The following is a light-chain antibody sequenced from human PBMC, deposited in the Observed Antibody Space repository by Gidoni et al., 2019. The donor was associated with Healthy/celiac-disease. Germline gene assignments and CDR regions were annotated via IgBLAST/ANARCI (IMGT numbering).Light chain of an antibody. CDR1: QSVSSN. V-gene: IGKV3D-15*01. J-gene: IGKJ2*01. CDR3: QQYNNWPPYT. CDR2: GAS. Sequence: EIVMTQPPATLSVSPGERATLSCSASQSVSSNLAWYQQKPGQAPRLLIYGASTRATGSPARFSGSGSGTEFTLTISSLQSEDFAVYYCQQYNNWPPYTFGQGTKLEIK.